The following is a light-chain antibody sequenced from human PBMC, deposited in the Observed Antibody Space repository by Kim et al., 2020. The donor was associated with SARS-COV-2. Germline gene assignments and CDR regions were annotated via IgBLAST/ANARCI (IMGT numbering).Light chain of an antibody. V-gene: IGKV1-9*01. Sequence: DIQLTQSPSFLSASVGDRVTITCRASQGISSYLAWYQQKPGKAPKLLIYAASTLQSGVPSRFSGSGSGTEFTLTISSLQPEDFATYYCQQLNTYPGYTFVQGTKLEI. J-gene: IGKJ2*01. CDR1: QGISSY. CDR3: QQLNTYPGYT. CDR2: AAS.